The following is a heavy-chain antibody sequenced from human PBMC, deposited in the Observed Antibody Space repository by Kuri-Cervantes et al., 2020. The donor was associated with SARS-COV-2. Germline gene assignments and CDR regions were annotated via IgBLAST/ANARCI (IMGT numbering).Heavy chain of an antibody. J-gene: IGHJ3*02. CDR2: ISYDGSNK. CDR3: AREDAFYDAFDI. Sequence: GESLKISCAGSGFTFSSYAMHWVRQAPGKGLEWVAVISYDGSNKYYADSVKGRFTISRDNSKNTLYLQMNSLRAEDTAVYYCAREDAFYDAFDIWGQGTMVTVSS. CDR1: GFTFSSYA. V-gene: IGHV3-30-3*01. D-gene: IGHD3-3*02.